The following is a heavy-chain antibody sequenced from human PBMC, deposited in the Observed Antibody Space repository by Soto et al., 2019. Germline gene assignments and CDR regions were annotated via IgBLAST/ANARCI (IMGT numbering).Heavy chain of an antibody. J-gene: IGHJ5*02. Sequence: PSETLSLTCTVSGGSISSYYWSWIRQPPGKGLEWIGYIYYSGSTNYNPSLKGRVTISVDTSKNQFSLKLSSVTAADTAVYYCARVRGSGWYAVTLDQTNWLDPWGQGTLVTVSS. CDR2: IYYSGST. CDR1: GGSISSYY. D-gene: IGHD6-19*01. CDR3: ARVRGSGWYAVTLDQTNWLDP. V-gene: IGHV4-59*01.